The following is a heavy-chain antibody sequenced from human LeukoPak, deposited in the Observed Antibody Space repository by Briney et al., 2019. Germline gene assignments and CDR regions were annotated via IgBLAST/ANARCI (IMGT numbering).Heavy chain of an antibody. CDR3: ARLSGTAFDY. CDR2: VNWNGGAT. CDR1: GFTFEDYA. Sequence: PGGSLRLSCAASGFTFEDYAMSWVRQAPGKGPEWVYAVNWNGGATSYPDSVKGRFTISRDNAKNSLYLQMNSLRAEDTAFYYCARLSGTAFDYSGQGALVTVSS. D-gene: IGHD3-16*02. V-gene: IGHV3-20*04. J-gene: IGHJ4*02.